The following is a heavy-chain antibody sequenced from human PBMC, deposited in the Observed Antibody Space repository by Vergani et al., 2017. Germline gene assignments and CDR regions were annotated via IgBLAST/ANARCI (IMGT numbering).Heavy chain of an antibody. Sequence: QVQLVQSGAEVKKPGASVKVSCKASGYTFTGYYMHWVRQAPGQGLEWMGWINPILGIANYAQKFQGRVTITADKSTSTAYMELSSLRSEDTAVYYCARGWYYGSGSYYNYYYYGMDVWGQGP. CDR1: GYTFTGYY. V-gene: IGHV1-69*09. J-gene: IGHJ6*02. D-gene: IGHD3-10*01. CDR3: ARGWYYGSGSYYNYYYYGMDV. CDR2: INPILGIA.